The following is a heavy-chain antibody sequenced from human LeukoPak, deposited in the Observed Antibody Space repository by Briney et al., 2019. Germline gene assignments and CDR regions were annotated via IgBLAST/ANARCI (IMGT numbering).Heavy chain of an antibody. CDR1: GFTFSGYE. J-gene: IGHJ4*02. Sequence: GGSLRLSCVASGFTFSGYEMNWVRQAPGKGLEWVSYISSSGSTTYYADSVGGRFTISRDNAKNSLFLQMNSLRAEDTAVYYCQFSYGLKPRSRDNFDYWGKGNLVTVSS. V-gene: IGHV3-48*03. CDR3: QFSYGLKPRSRDNFDY. CDR2: ISSSGSTT. D-gene: IGHD5-18*01.